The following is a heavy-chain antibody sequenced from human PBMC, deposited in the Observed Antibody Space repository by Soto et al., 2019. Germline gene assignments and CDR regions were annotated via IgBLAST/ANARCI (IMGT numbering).Heavy chain of an antibody. CDR1: GGSISSYY. CDR2: IYYSGST. D-gene: IGHD3-10*01. CDR3: AGVVEAPGGAFDI. Sequence: PSETLSLTCTVSGGSISSYYWSWIRQPPGKGLEWIGYIYYSGSTNYNPSLKSRVTISVDTSKNQFSLKLSSVTAADTAVYYCAGVVEAPGGAFDIWGQGTMVTVSS. V-gene: IGHV4-59*01. J-gene: IGHJ3*02.